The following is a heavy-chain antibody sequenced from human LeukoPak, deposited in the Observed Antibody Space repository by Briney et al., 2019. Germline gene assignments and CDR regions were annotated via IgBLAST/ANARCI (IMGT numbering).Heavy chain of an antibody. Sequence: GGSLRLSCAASGFTFSSYGMHWVRQAPGKGLEWVAFIRYDGSNKYYADSVKGRFTIYRDESKNTLYLQMNSLRAEDTAVYYCARDFGVIRRSWGQGTLVSVSS. J-gene: IGHJ5*02. D-gene: IGHD3-3*01. V-gene: IGHV3-30*02. CDR1: GFTFSSYG. CDR3: ARDFGVIRRS. CDR2: IRYDGSNK.